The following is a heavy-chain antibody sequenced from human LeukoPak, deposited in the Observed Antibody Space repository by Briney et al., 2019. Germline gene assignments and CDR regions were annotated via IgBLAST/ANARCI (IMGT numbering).Heavy chain of an antibody. D-gene: IGHD3-22*01. Sequence: SETLSLTCAVYGGSFVAYYWTWIRQPPGKGLDGIGEIIHSGSTNYNSSLKSRVSISADTYTDLFSLRLTSVTAADTAVYYSARAFVYDSSGYDPKYFDYWGQGALVTVSS. CDR2: IIHSGST. CDR3: ARAFVYDSSGYDPKYFDY. J-gene: IGHJ4*02. CDR1: GGSFVAYY. V-gene: IGHV4-34*12.